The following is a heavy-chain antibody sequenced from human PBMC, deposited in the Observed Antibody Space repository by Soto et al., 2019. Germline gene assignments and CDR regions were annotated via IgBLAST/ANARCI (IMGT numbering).Heavy chain of an antibody. CDR1: GGSVNSGDHY. CDR3: ARIKVAAGTRLVWVDP. Sequence: QVQLQESGPGLVQPSETLSLTCIVSGGSVNSGDHYWSWFRQPPGKRLEWIGYIYYIGTTNYNPSLRSRVAISIDTSKNQFSLKLNSMTAAETAEYYWARIKVAAGTRLVWVDPWGPGTLVTVAS. D-gene: IGHD2-15*01. J-gene: IGHJ5*02. CDR2: IYYIGTT. V-gene: IGHV4-61*08.